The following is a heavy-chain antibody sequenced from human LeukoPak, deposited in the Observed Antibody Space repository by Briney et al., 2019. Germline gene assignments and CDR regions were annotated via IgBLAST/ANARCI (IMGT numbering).Heavy chain of an antibody. D-gene: IGHD3-10*01. J-gene: IGHJ6*03. CDR1: GFTFGSYS. Sequence: PGGSLRLSCAASGFTFGSYSMNWVRQAPGKGLEWVSSISSSSSYIYYADSVKGRFTISRDNAKNSLYLQMNSLRAEDTAVYYCARGGSGRSYSYYMDVWGKGTTVTVSS. CDR2: ISSSSSYI. CDR3: ARGGSGRSYSYYMDV. V-gene: IGHV3-21*01.